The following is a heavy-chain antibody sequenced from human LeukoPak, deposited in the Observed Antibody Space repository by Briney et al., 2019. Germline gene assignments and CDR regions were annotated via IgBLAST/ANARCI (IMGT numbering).Heavy chain of an antibody. V-gene: IGHV4-59*08. J-gene: IGHJ4*02. D-gene: IGHD6-25*01. CDR1: PGSITNHY. CDR3: AGRTAASGTFYY. Sequence: PSETPSLTCTVSPGSITNHYWAWIRQPPGKGLEWIGYSHHSDSANYSPSLKSRVTISVDTSKNQFSLRLTSVTAADTAMYYCAGRTAASGTFYYWGQGTLVIVSS. CDR2: SHHSDSA.